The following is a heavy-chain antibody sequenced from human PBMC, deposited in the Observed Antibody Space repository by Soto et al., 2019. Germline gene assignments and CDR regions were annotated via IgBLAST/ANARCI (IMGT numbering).Heavy chain of an antibody. J-gene: IGHJ6*02. CDR3: ARAYGGFDNGLDV. V-gene: IGHV4-59*12. D-gene: IGHD5-12*01. CDR2: IYYSGST. Sequence: LSLTCTVSGDSIRSYYWTWIRQPPGKGLELIGYIYYSGSTRYNPSLKSRVTTSVDMSKNQFSPKLSSVIAADTAVYYCARAYGGFDNGLDVWGQGTAVTVSS. CDR1: GDSIRSYY.